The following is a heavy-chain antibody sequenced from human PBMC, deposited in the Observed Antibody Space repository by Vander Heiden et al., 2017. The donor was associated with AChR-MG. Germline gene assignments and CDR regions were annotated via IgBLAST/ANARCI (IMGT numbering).Heavy chain of an antibody. D-gene: IGHD6-13*01. CDR2: IIPIFGTA. Sequence: QVQLVQSGAEVKKPGSSVKVSCKASGGTFSSYAISWVRQAPGQGLEWMGGIIPIFGTANYAQKFQGRVTITADKSTSTAYMELSSLRSEDTAVYYCARRRGAAAGTDDAFDIWGQGTMVTVSS. CDR3: ARRRGAAAGTDDAFDI. CDR1: GGTFSSYA. V-gene: IGHV1-69*06. J-gene: IGHJ3*02.